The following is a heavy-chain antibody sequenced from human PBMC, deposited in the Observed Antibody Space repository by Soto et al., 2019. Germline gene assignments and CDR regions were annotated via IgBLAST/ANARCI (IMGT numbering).Heavy chain of an antibody. Sequence: EVKLAESGGGLVQPGGSLRLSCAASGFTFSSKYMSWVRQAPGKGLEWVATIWPDETDRKYVDSVKGRFTVSRDNAKSSLYLQMNSLRGEDTAMYYCASLLGSVTTFDYWGQGTLVTVSS. CDR3: ASLLGSVTTFDY. D-gene: IGHD1-1*01. CDR2: IWPDETDR. V-gene: IGHV3-7*01. CDR1: GFTFSSKY. J-gene: IGHJ4*02.